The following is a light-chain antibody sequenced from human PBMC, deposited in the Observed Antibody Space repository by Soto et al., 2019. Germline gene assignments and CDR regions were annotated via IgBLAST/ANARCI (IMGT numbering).Light chain of an antibody. CDR3: SSYTSSSTWV. Sequence: QSALTQPASVSGAPGQSITIYCTGTSSDVGGYNYVSWYQQHPGKAPKLMIYEVSNRTSGVSNRFSGSKSGNTASLTISGLQAEDEADYYCSSYTSSSTWVFGGGTKLTVL. V-gene: IGLV2-14*01. CDR2: EVS. J-gene: IGLJ3*02. CDR1: SSDVGGYNY.